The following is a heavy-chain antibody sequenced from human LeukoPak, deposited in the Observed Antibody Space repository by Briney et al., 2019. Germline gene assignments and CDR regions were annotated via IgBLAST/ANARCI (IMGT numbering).Heavy chain of an antibody. CDR1: GDSIRSFY. D-gene: IGHD5-24*01. CDR2: IYYSGST. V-gene: IGHV4-59*01. Sequence: SETLSLTCTVSGDSIRSFYWSWIRQPPGKGLEWIGYIYYSGSTTYNPSLKSRVTISIDRSNNQFSLKLSSVTAADTAVFYCARESPLAGWLQWWGQGTLVTVSS. J-gene: IGHJ4*02. CDR3: ARESPLAGWLQW.